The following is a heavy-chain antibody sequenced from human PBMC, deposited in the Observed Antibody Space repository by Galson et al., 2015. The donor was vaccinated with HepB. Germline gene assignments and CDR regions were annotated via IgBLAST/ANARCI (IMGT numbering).Heavy chain of an antibody. Sequence: SLRLSCAASGFTFSRYSMNWVRQAPGKGLDWVSYISSSSSIVYYADSVKGRFTISRDNAKNSLYLQMNSLRPEDTAVYYCARLGAVTTDFDYWGQGPRSPSPQ. CDR3: ARLGAVTTDFDY. V-gene: IGHV3-48*01. D-gene: IGHD4-17*01. CDR2: ISSSSSIV. CDR1: GFTFSRYS. J-gene: IGHJ4*02.